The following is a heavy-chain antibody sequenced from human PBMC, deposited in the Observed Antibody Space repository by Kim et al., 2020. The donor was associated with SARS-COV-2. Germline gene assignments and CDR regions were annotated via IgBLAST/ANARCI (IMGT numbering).Heavy chain of an antibody. D-gene: IGHD6-13*01. Sequence: NYAQKFQGRVTSTADKSTSTAYMELSSLRSEDTAVYYCATIAAAGYYFDYWGQGTLVTVSS. CDR3: ATIAAAGYYFDY. J-gene: IGHJ4*02. V-gene: IGHV1-69*02.